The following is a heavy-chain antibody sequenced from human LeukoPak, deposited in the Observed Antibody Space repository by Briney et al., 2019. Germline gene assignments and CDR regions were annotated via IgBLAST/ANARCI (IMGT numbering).Heavy chain of an antibody. Sequence: PSETLSLTCTVSGDSITTSYWSWIRQPPGKGLEYIGYVSNSGSTNYSPSLESRVIISIDTSKNQFALILSSVTAADTAVYYCARFFGHDEKIYSNYPHYYYYMDVWGKGTTVTVSS. D-gene: IGHD4-11*01. CDR2: VSNSGST. V-gene: IGHV4-59*01. CDR1: GDSITTSY. CDR3: ARFFGHDEKIYSNYPHYYYYMDV. J-gene: IGHJ6*03.